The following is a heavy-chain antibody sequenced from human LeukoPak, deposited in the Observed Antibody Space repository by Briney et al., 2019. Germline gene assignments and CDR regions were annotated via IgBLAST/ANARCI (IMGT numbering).Heavy chain of an antibody. CDR2: INHSGST. CDR1: GRSFSGSY. J-gene: IGHJ3*02. Sequence: PSETLSLTCAVYGRSFSGSYWSWIRQPPGKGLEWIGEINHSGSTNYNPSLKSRVTISVDTSKNQFSLKLSSVTAADTAVYYCARRYAFDIWGQGTMVTVSS. V-gene: IGHV4-34*01. CDR3: ARRYAFDI.